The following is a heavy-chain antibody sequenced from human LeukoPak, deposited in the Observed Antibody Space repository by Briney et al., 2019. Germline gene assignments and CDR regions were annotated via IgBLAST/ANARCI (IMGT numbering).Heavy chain of an antibody. CDR1: GGTFSSYA. CDR2: IIPIFGTA. CDR3: ARKRAEYSGYLGAFDI. Sequence: ASVKVSCKASGGTFSSYAISWVRQAPGQGLEWMGRIIPIFGTANYAQKFQGGVTITTDESTSTAYMELSSLRSEDTAVYYCARKRAEYSGYLGAFDIWGQGTMVTVSS. J-gene: IGHJ3*02. D-gene: IGHD5-12*01. V-gene: IGHV1-69*05.